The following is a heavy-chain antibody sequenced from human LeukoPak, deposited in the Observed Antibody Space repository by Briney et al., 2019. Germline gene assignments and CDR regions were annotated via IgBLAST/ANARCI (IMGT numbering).Heavy chain of an antibody. J-gene: IGHJ5*02. CDR1: GFSFSSYW. CDR3: ARDGPFSSRTSGWFDP. CDR2: IKQDGSEK. V-gene: IGHV3-7*03. D-gene: IGHD1-1*01. Sequence: GGFLRLSCAASGFSFSSYWMSWVRQAPGKGLEWVANIKQDGSEKQYVDSVKGRFTISRDNAKNSVYLQMDSLRAEDTAVYYCARDGPFSSRTSGWFDPWGQGTLVTVSS.